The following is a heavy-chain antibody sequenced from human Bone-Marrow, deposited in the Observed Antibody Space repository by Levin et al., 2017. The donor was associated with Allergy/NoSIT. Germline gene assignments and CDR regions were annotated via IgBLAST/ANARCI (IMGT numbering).Heavy chain of an antibody. J-gene: IGHJ1*01. CDR2: LLFPRGLV. V-gene: IGHV3-9*01. Sequence: SLLLSFSSSFFTCYSFFFICVRLSPCPFLSFFSVLLFPRGLVGYADSVKGRFTISRDNAKKSLYLQMNSLRAEDTAVYYCVKDIGWRFTAVAGFQHWGPGTLVAVSS. D-gene: IGHD6-19*01. CDR1: FFTCYSFF. CDR3: VKDIGWRFTAVAGFQH.